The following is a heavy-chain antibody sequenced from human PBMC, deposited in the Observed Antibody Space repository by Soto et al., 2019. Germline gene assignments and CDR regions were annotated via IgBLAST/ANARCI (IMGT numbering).Heavy chain of an antibody. V-gene: IGHV1-69*13. CDR2: IIPIFGTA. CDR1: GGTFSSYA. D-gene: IGHD2-21*02. CDR3: ATSGTHIVVVTGVRGWFDP. J-gene: IGHJ5*02. Sequence: SVKVSCKASGGTFSSYAISWVRQAPGQGLEWMGGIIPIFGTANYAQKFQGRVTITADESTSTAYMELSSLRSEDTAVYYCATSGTHIVVVTGVRGWFDPWGQVTPVTASS.